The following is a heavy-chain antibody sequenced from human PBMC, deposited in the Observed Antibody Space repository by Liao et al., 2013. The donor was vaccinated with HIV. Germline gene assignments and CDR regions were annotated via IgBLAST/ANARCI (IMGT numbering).Heavy chain of an antibody. J-gene: IGHJ3*02. CDR3: ARDADYGDYDAFDI. CDR2: IYTTAKT. CDR1: GGSISSYY. Sequence: QVQLQESGPGLVKPSETLSLTCTVSGGSISSYYWSWIRQPAGKGLEWIGRIYTTAKTNYNPSLKSRVTMSVDTSKNQFSLNLSSVTAADTAVYYCARDADYGDYDAFDIWGQGTMVTVSS. D-gene: IGHD4-17*01. V-gene: IGHV4-4*07.